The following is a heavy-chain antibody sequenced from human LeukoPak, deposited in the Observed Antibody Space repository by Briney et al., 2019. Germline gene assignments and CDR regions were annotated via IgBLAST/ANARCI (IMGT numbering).Heavy chain of an antibody. V-gene: IGHV3-74*01. CDR2: INSDGSWT. CDR3: VSFYEAY. D-gene: IGHD2/OR15-2a*01. J-gene: IGHJ4*02. CDR1: GDYW. Sequence: GGSLRLSCAASGDYWMHWVRQAPGKGLVWVSHINSDGSWTSYADSVKGRFTISKDNAKNTVYLQMNNLRAEDTAVYYCVSFYEAYWGRGTLVTVSS.